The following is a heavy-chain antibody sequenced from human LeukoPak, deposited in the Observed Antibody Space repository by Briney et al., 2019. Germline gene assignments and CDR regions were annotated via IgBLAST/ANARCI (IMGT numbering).Heavy chain of an antibody. CDR3: VRLSGGGYLDY. D-gene: IGHD4-23*01. V-gene: IGHV4-30-4*01. J-gene: IGHJ4*02. Sequence: PSETLSLTCTVSGGSISSVDYYWSWIRQPPGKGLEWIGYIYYSGSTYYDPSLKSRVMISVDASKNQFSLKLSSVTAADTAVYYCVRLSGGGYLDYWGQGALVTVSS. CDR2: IYYSGST. CDR1: GGSISSVDYY.